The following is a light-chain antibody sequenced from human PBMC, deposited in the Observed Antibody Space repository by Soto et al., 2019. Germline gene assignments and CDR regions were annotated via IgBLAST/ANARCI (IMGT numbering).Light chain of an antibody. CDR3: QVWDGNTVV. CDR1: NIGSKN. CDR2: RDY. V-gene: IGLV3-9*01. Sequence: SYELTQPLSVSVALGQTARITCEGNNIGSKNAHWYQQKPGQVPVLVIYRDYNRPSGIRERFSGSNSGNTATLTISRAQAGDEADYYCQVWDGNTVVFGGGTKLTVL. J-gene: IGLJ2*01.